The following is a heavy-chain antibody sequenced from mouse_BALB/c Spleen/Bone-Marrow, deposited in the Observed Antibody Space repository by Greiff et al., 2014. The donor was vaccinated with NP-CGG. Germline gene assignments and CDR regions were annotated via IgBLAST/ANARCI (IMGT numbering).Heavy chain of an antibody. CDR1: GFTFTDYY. CDR3: ARGGNDLDY. D-gene: IGHD2-1*01. J-gene: IGHJ2*01. CDR2: IRNKANGYTT. V-gene: IGHV7-3*02. Sequence: EVQRVESGGGLVQPGGSLRLSCATSGFTFTDYYMSWVRQPPGKALEWLGFIRNKANGYTTEYSASVKGRFTISRDNSQSILYLQMNPLRAEDSATYYCARGGNDLDYWGQGTTLTVSS.